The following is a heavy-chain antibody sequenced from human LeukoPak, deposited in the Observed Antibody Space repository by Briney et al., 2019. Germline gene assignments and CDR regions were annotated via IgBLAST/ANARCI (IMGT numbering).Heavy chain of an antibody. CDR1: EYTFSVYH. CDR3: ALIPGGSWAFDF. V-gene: IGHV1-2*02. D-gene: IGHD6-13*01. CDR2: INPNSGDT. Sequence: ASVKVSCKASEYTFSVYHIHWVRLAPGQGLEWMAWINPNSGDTNYAQKFQGGVTMTRDTSISTVYMEVSSLRFDDTAVYYYALIPGGSWAFDFWGQGTLVSVSS. J-gene: IGHJ4*02.